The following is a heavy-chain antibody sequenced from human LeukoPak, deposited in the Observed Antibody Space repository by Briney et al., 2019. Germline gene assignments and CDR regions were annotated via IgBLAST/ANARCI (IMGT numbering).Heavy chain of an antibody. Sequence: SETLSLTCAVYGGSFSGYYWSWVRQPPGKGLEWIGEINHSGSTNYNPSLKSRVTISVDTSKNQFSLKLSSVTAADTAVYYCARVWEYSYGWGYYFDYWGQGTLVTVSS. D-gene: IGHD5-18*01. CDR2: INHSGST. V-gene: IGHV4-34*01. CDR1: GGSFSGYY. J-gene: IGHJ4*02. CDR3: ARVWEYSYGWGYYFDY.